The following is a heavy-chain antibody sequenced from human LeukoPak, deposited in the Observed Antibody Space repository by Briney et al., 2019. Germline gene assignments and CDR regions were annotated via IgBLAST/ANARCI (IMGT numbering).Heavy chain of an antibody. J-gene: IGHJ6*03. CDR3: ARRARYCSSTSCYYNYYYMDV. Sequence: SETLSLTGAVYSDSFSGYSWSWIRQPPGKGLEWIGEITHSGSTKYNPPLKSRVTISVDTLKKQFSLKVSSVTAADTAVYYCARRARYCSSTSCYYNYYYMDVWGKGTTVTVSS. CDR2: ITHSGST. V-gene: IGHV4-34*01. D-gene: IGHD2-2*01. CDR1: SDSFSGYS.